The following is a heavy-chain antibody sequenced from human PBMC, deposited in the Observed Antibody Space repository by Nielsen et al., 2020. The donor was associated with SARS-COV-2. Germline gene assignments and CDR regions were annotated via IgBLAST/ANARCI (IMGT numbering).Heavy chain of an antibody. V-gene: IGHV3-30*18. CDR1: GFTFSSYG. CDR3: AKGGYSYGYDAFDI. CDR2: ISYDGSNK. D-gene: IGHD5-18*01. Sequence: GGSLRLSCAASGFTFSSYGMHWVRQAPGKGLEWVAVISYDGSNKYYADSVKGRFTISRDNSKNTLYLQMNSLRAEDTAVYYCAKGGYSYGYDAFDIWGQGTTVTVSS. J-gene: IGHJ3*02.